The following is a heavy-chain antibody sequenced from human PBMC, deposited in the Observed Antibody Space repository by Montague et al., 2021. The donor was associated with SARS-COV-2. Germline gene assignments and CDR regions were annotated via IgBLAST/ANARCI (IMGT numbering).Heavy chain of an antibody. V-gene: IGHV4-59*13. D-gene: IGHD6-19*01. CDR1: GGSINNYY. CDR3: ARDFGPYSSGWGYYYDMDV. J-gene: IGHJ6*02. Sequence: SETLSLTCSVSGGSINNYYWGWVRQSPGKGLEWIGYIYYSGSVTTSYNPSLKSRVSISVDTSENQFSLKLTSVTAADTAVYYCARDFGPYSSGWGYYYDMDVWGQGTTVTVSS. CDR2: IYYSGSVTT.